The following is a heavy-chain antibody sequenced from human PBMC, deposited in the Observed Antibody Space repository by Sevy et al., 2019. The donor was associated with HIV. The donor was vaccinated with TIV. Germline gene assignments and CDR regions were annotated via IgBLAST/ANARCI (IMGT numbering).Heavy chain of an antibody. CDR3: ARDSDYGSGSPLKGLSYYYYYMDV. CDR1: GFTFDDYG. CDR2: INWNGGST. V-gene: IGHV3-20*04. Sequence: GGSLRLSCAASGFTFDDYGMSWVRQAPGKGLEWVSGINWNGGSTGYADSVKGRFTISRDNAKNSLFLQMNSLRAEDTALYYCARDSDYGSGSPLKGLSYYYYYMDVWGKGTTVTVSS. D-gene: IGHD3-10*01. J-gene: IGHJ6*03.